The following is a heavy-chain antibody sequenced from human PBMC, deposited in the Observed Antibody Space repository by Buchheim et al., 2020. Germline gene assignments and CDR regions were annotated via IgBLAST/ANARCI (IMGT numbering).Heavy chain of an antibody. Sequence: EVQLVESGGGLVQPGGSLRLSCAASGFSFSTSWMHWVRHAPGKGLVWVSRINSDGSGTIYADSVKGRFTIPRDNAQTTLFLQMNSLRAEDTAIYYCTRDSTSGSYDYWGQGTL. J-gene: IGHJ4*02. D-gene: IGHD3-10*01. CDR2: INSDGSGT. CDR3: TRDSTSGSYDY. CDR1: GFSFSTSW. V-gene: IGHV3-74*01.